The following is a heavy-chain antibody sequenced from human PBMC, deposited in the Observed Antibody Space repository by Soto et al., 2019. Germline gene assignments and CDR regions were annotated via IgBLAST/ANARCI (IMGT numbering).Heavy chain of an antibody. CDR1: GGTISSYT. J-gene: IGHJ3*01. CDR2: IIPILGIA. D-gene: IGHD3-22*01. CDR3: ATAGTLRYDSSGYYPIEAFDV. V-gene: IGHV1-69*02. Sequence: QVQLVQSGAEVKKPGSSVKVSCKASGGTISSYTISWVRQAPGQGLEWMGRIIPILGIANYAQTFQGRVTITADKSTSTAYMELSSLRSEDTAVYYCATAGTLRYDSSGYYPIEAFDVWGQGTMVTVSS.